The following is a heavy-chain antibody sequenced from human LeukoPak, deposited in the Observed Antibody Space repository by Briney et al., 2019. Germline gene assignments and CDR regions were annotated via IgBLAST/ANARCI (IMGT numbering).Heavy chain of an antibody. CDR2: INHSGST. D-gene: IGHD6-19*01. CDR3: ARAAAVTGNADNWFDP. CDR1: GGSFSGYY. J-gene: IGHJ5*02. V-gene: IGHV4-34*01. Sequence: KASETLSLTCAVYGGSFSGYYWSWIRQPPGKGLEWIGEINHSGSTNYNPSLKSRVTISVDTSKNQFSLKLSSVTAADTAVYYCARAAAVTGNADNWFDPWGQGTLVTVSS.